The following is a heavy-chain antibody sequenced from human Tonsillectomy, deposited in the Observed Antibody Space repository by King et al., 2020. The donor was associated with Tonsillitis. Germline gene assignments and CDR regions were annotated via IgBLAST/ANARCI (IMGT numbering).Heavy chain of an antibody. CDR1: GGNFASNA. CDR3: ARGTHTATVGLGGKTHYFHYLNV. V-gene: IGHV1-69*01. Sequence: QLVQSGAEVKEPGSSVKVSCKASGGNFASNALNWVRQAPGQGLEWMGGIIPIFGTTEYAQRFHGRVTITADQSTKTAYMELSSLTFEDRAVYYCARGTHTATVGLGGKTHYFHYLNVWGKGTTVTVSS. CDR2: IIPIFGTT. D-gene: IGHD1-26*01. J-gene: IGHJ6*03.